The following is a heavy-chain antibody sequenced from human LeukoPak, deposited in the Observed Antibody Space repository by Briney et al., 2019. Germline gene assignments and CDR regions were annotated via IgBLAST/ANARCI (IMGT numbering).Heavy chain of an antibody. V-gene: IGHV1-69*05. CDR2: IIPIFGTA. CDR1: GGTFSSYA. D-gene: IGHD2-2*01. Sequence: SVKVSCKASGGTFSSYAISWVRQAPGQGLEWMGGIIPIFGTANYAQKFQGRVTITTDESTSTAYMELSSLRSEDTAVCYCASGGGVVVPAFNNWFDPWGQGTLVTVSS. J-gene: IGHJ5*02. CDR3: ASGGGVVVPAFNNWFDP.